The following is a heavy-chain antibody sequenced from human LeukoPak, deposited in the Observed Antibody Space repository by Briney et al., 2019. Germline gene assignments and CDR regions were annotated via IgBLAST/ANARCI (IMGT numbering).Heavy chain of an antibody. CDR3: ARVGREGSNYYYNMDV. CDR1: GFTFSYFS. V-gene: IGHV3-48*04. CDR2: ISGSGTTI. J-gene: IGHJ6*03. Sequence: GGSLRLSCAASGFTFSYFSMHWVRQAPGKGLEWVSYISGSGTTIYYSGSVKGRFTISRDNAKNSLYLQMNSLRAEDTGVYHCARVGREGSNYYYNMDVWGKGTTVTVSS. D-gene: IGHD2-2*01.